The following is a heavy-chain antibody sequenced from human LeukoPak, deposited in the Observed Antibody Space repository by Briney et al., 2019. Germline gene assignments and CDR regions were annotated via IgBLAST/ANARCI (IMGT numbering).Heavy chain of an antibody. J-gene: IGHJ4*02. D-gene: IGHD3-22*01. CDR2: IYYSGST. CDR3: ARVRGYYDSSGYDY. V-gene: IGHV4-59*01. CDR1: GASISSYY. Sequence: SETLSFTCTVSGASISSYYWSWIRQPPGKGLEWIGYIYYSGSTNYNPALKSRVTISEDTSKNQISLKLSSVTAADTAVYYCARVRGYYDSSGYDYWGQGTLVTVSS.